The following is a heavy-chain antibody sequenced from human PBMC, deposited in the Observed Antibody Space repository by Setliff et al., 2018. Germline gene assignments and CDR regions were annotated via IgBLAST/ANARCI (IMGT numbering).Heavy chain of an antibody. CDR3: ARLSQGDGYNYRYYFDY. Sequence: PSETLSLTCTVSGGSISSSSYYWGWIRQPPGKGLEWIGSTYYSGSTYYNPSLKSRVTISVDTSKNQFSLKLSSVTAADTAVYYCARLSQGDGYNYRYYFDYWGQGTQVTVSS. CDR2: TYYSGST. CDR1: GGSISSSSYY. V-gene: IGHV4-39*01. D-gene: IGHD1-1*01. J-gene: IGHJ4*02.